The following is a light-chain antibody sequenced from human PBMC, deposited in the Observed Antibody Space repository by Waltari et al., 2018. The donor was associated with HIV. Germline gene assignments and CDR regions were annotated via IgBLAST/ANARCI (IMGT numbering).Light chain of an antibody. V-gene: IGLV1-40*01. CDR2: GNN. J-gene: IGLJ2*01. CDR1: RSNIRTDYA. CDR3: QSDDSRLSAVV. Sequence: QAVLTPPPSVSGVPGQRVTISCPGSRSNIRTDYAVHPYQQLPGTVPKLLIYGNNNRPSGVPDRFSGSKSGTSASLAITGLQAEDETDYYCQSDDSRLSAVVFGGGTKLTVL.